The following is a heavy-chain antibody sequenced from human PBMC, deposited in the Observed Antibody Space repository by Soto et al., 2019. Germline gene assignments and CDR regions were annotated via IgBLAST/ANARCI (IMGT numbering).Heavy chain of an antibody. V-gene: IGHV1-69*13. CDR1: GGTFSSYA. D-gene: IGHD2-8*01. Sequence: SVKVSCKASGGTFSSYAISWVRQAPGQGLEWMGGIIPIFGTANYAQKFQGRVTITADESTSTAYMELSSLRSEDTAVYYCARLNPDIVLIDVWGQGPTVTVSS. J-gene: IGHJ6*02. CDR3: ARLNPDIVLIDV. CDR2: IIPIFGTA.